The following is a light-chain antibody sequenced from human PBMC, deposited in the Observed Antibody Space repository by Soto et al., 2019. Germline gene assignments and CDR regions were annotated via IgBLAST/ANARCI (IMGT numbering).Light chain of an antibody. CDR1: SSDVGGYNY. Sequence: SALXQPPSASGSHGQSVTISRTGTSSDVGGYNYVSWYQQHPGKAPKLMIYEVSKRPSGVPDRFSGSKSGNTASLTVSGLQAEDEADYYCSSYAGSNNPYVFGTGTKVTVL. J-gene: IGLJ1*01. CDR2: EVS. V-gene: IGLV2-8*01. CDR3: SSYAGSNNPYV.